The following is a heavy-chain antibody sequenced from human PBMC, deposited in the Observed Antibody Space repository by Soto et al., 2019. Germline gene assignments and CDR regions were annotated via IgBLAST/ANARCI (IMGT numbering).Heavy chain of an antibody. J-gene: IGHJ4*02. V-gene: IGHV4-59*01. CDR2: VYYSGST. CDR1: SGSISSYY. Sequence: SETLSLTCSVSSGSISSYYWSWIRQPPGKGLEWIGYVYYSGSTNYNPSLKSRVTISIDTSKNQFSLRLSSVTAADTAVYFCARNISTYFDSWGQGIPVTVSS. D-gene: IGHD3-9*01. CDR3: ARNISTYFDS.